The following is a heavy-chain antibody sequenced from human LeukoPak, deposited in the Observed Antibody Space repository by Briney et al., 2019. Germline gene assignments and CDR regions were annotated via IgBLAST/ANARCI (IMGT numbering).Heavy chain of an antibody. Sequence: QTGGSLRLSCAASGFSFSSFAMTWVRQAPGKGLVWVSRINSDGSSTTYADSVKGRFTISRDNAKNTLFLQMNSLRAEDTGVYYCARGGDTYGFPVHYYYGMDAWGQGTTVTVSS. V-gene: IGHV3-74*01. D-gene: IGHD5-18*01. CDR2: INSDGSST. CDR1: GFSFSSFA. CDR3: ARGGDTYGFPVHYYYGMDA. J-gene: IGHJ6*02.